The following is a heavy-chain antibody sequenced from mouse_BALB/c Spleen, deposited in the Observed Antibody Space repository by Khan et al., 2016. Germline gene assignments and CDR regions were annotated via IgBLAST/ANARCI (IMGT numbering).Heavy chain of an antibody. V-gene: IGHV1S137*01. D-gene: IGHD2-1*01. J-gene: IGHJ4*01. CDR2: ISTYYGNT. CDR3: ARWNGNIAMDY. CDR1: GYTFIDYA. Sequence: QVQLKQSGPELVRPGVSVKISCKGSGYTFIDYAMHWVKQSHAKSLEWIGVISTYYGNTNYNQKFKGKATMTVDKSSSTAYMELARLTSEDSAIYYCARWNGNIAMDYWGQGTSVTVSS.